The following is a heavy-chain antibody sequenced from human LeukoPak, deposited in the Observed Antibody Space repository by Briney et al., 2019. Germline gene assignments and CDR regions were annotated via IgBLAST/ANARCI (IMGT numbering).Heavy chain of an antibody. CDR3: ARTPDRIAAAGTLNDWFDP. J-gene: IGHJ5*02. D-gene: IGHD6-13*01. V-gene: IGHV4-59*01. Sequence: SETLSLTCTVSGGSISSYYWSWIRQPPGKGLEWIGYIYYSGSTNYNPSLKSRVTISVDTSKNQFSLKLSSVTAADTAVYYCARTPDRIAAAGTLNDWFDPWGQGTLVTVSS. CDR1: GGSISSYY. CDR2: IYYSGST.